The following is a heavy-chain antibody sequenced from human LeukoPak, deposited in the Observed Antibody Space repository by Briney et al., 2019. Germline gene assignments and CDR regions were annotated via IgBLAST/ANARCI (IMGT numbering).Heavy chain of an antibody. CDR2: INTDNGNR. CDR1: GYTFTNYA. V-gene: IGHV1-3*04. J-gene: IGHJ6*02. D-gene: IGHD2/OR15-2a*01. CDR3: ARDKALTTSYGMDV. Sequence: GASVKVSCKASGYTFTNYAIHWVRQDPGQGLEWMGWINTDNGNRKYAQKFQGRVNITSDTSANTVNMELTSLRSEDTAVYFCARDKALTTSYGMDVWGQGTTVTVSS.